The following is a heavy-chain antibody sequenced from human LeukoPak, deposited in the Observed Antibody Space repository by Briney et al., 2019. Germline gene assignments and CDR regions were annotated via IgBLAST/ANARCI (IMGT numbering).Heavy chain of an antibody. D-gene: IGHD2-21*01. V-gene: IGHV4-61*01. CDR1: NGSISSDTYY. J-gene: IGHJ4*02. Sequence: SETLSLTCTVSNGSISSDTYYWSWIRQPPGKRLEWIGYIYYSGSTNYNPSLKSRVTISVDTSKNQFSLKLSSVTAADTAVYFCARDGALPGGGDYLFDYWGQGTLVTVSS. CDR3: ARDGALPGGGDYLFDY. CDR2: IYYSGST.